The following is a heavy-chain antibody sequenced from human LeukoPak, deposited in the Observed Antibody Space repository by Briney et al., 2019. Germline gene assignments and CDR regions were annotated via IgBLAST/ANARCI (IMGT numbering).Heavy chain of an antibody. CDR2: IWYDGTNK. V-gene: IGHV3-33*06. D-gene: IGHD1-26*01. CDR1: GFTFSDYG. J-gene: IGHJ5*01. CDR3: AEDRGSYSTTADS. Sequence: GGSLRLSCAASGFTFSDYGIHWVRQAPGKGVEWVAVIWYDGTNKYYGDSVKGRFTISRDNSKNTLYLQMNSLRAEDTAVYYCAEDRGSYSTTADSWGQGTLVTVSS.